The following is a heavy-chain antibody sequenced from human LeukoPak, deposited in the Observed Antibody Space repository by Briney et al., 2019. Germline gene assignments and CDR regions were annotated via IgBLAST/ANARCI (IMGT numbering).Heavy chain of an antibody. CDR3: ARGGGYSSSWSY. CDR2: LYYSGSS. J-gene: IGHJ4*02. Sequence: PSETLSLTCTVSGDSISSSNSYRGWIRQPPGKGLEWIGSLYYSGSSYYNPSLKSRVTISADTSKNQFSLKLSSVTAADTAVYYCARGGGYSSSWSYWGQGTLVTVSS. V-gene: IGHV4-39*07. D-gene: IGHD6-13*01. CDR1: GDSISSSNSY.